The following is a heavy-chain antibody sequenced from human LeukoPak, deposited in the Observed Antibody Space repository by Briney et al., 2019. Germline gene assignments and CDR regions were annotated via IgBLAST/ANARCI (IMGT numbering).Heavy chain of an antibody. CDR3: ARAAHYYDSSGYIIDY. Sequence: GGSLRLSCAASGFTFSNYWMSWVRQAPGKGLEWVANIKQDGSEKYYADSVKGRFTISRDNAKNSLYLQMNSLRAEDTAVYYCARAAHYYDSSGYIIDYWGQGTLVTVSS. V-gene: IGHV3-7*01. D-gene: IGHD3-22*01. J-gene: IGHJ4*02. CDR1: GFTFSNYW. CDR2: IKQDGSEK.